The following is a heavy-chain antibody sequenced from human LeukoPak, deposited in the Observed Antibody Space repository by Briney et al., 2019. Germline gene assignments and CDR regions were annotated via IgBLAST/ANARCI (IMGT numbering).Heavy chain of an antibody. J-gene: IGHJ3*02. CDR2: ISSSCDTI. Sequence: PGGSLRLSCAASGFTFSRYEENWVRQAPGEGLEWFSYISSSCDTIYSADSVKGRFTISRDNANNSLYLQMNSLRAEDTAVYYCARATRSYYYHAFDIWGQGTLVTVSS. CDR3: ARATRSYYYHAFDI. D-gene: IGHD3-22*01. CDR1: GFTFSRYE. V-gene: IGHV3-48*03.